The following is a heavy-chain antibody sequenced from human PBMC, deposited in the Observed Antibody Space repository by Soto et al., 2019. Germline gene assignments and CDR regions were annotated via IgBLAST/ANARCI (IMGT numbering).Heavy chain of an antibody. CDR3: AKAYYDSSGYYSEYFQH. CDR1: GFTFSSYA. D-gene: IGHD3-22*01. J-gene: IGHJ1*01. V-gene: IGHV3-23*01. Sequence: PGGSLRLSCAASGFTFSSYAMSWVRQAPGKGLEWVSAISGSGGSTYYADSVKGRFTISRDNSKNTLYLQMNSLRAEDTAVYYCAKAYYDSSGYYSEYFQHWGQGTLVTVSS. CDR2: ISGSGGST.